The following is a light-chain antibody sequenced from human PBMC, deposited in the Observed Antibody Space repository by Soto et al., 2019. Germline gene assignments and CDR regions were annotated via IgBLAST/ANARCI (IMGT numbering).Light chain of an antibody. J-gene: IGKJ1*01. Sequence: EIVLTQSPGTLSLSPGERATLSCRASQTVGGSYLAWFQQKPGQAPRLLIYRASSRATGIPDRFSGSGTGTDFTLTISGLEHEDSAVYYCHQYVTSPWALGQGTKVEVK. CDR2: RAS. CDR3: HQYVTSPWA. CDR1: QTVGGSY. V-gene: IGKV3-20*01.